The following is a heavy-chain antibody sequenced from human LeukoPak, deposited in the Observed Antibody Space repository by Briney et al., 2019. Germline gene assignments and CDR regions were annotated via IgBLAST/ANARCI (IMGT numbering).Heavy chain of an antibody. V-gene: IGHV3-9*03. CDR3: AKEAIIASAFDI. CDR2: ISWKSGSI. D-gene: IGHD6-13*01. CDR1: GFTFDDYA. Sequence: PGRSLRLSCAASGFTFDDYAMHWVRQAPGKGLEWVSGISWKSGSIGYADSVKGRFTISRDNAKNSLYLQMNSLRAEDMALYYCAKEAIIASAFDIWGQGTMVTVSS. J-gene: IGHJ3*02.